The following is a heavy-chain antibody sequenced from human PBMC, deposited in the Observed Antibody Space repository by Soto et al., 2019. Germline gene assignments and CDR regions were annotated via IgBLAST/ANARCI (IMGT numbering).Heavy chain of an antibody. D-gene: IGHD5-18*01. CDR3: AKGGYTYGLDP. CDR1: GFSFSSSA. CDR2: ISESGDNT. J-gene: IGHJ5*02. Sequence: EVQLLESGGGLAQPGGSLRLSCAASGFSFSSSAMSWVRQAPGKGLEWVSAISESGDNTFYADSVKGRFTISRENSNNALYLQMDTLRAEDTALYFCAKGGYTYGLDPWGQGTLVTVSS. V-gene: IGHV3-23*01.